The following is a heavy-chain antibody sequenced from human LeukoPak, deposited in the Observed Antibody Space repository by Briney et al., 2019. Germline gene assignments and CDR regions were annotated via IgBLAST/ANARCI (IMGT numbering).Heavy chain of an antibody. Sequence: GGSLRLSCAASGFTFSSYWMHWVRQAPGKGLGWVSRINSDGRSTSYADSVNGLFTISRDNAQNSLSLKMTSLRAEDTAVYYCARDLLLYFGEVTMAFDYWGLGTLVTVSS. CDR1: GFTFSSYW. J-gene: IGHJ4*02. D-gene: IGHD3-10*01. V-gene: IGHV3-74*01. CDR3: ARDLLLYFGEVTMAFDY. CDR2: INSDGRST.